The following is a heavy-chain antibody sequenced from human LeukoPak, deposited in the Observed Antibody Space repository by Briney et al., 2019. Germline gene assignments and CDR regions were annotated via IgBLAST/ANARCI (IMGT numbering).Heavy chain of an antibody. CDR3: AKDRQNYYGSCYYFDY. J-gene: IGHJ4*02. Sequence: GESLRLSCAVPRLPLSRYVVTWVRPPAGRGLEWVASIRGSGERTLYVDSVKGRFTSSRDNSKDTLYLQMNSLRAEDTAEYYCAKDRQNYYGSCYYFDYWGQGTPVTVSS. V-gene: IGHV3-23*01. CDR1: RLPLSRYV. D-gene: IGHD3-10*01. CDR2: IRGSGERT.